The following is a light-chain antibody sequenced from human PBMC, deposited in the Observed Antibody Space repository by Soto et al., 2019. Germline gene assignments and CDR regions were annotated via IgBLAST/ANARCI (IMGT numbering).Light chain of an antibody. CDR1: ISDVGGYNL. Sequence: QSALTQPASVSGSPGQSIIISCSGGISDVGGYNLVSWYQHHPDKAPKVIIYEGTKRPSGVSTRFSGSKSGNTASLTISGLQAEDEADYYCCSYAGGRTYVFGSGTKLTVL. CDR2: EGT. J-gene: IGLJ1*01. CDR3: CSYAGGRTYV. V-gene: IGLV2-23*01.